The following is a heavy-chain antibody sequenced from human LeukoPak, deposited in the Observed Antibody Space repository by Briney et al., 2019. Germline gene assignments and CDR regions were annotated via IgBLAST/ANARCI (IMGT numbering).Heavy chain of an antibody. CDR1: GFTFSSYW. V-gene: IGHV3-74*01. J-gene: IGHJ4*02. CDR2: INTDGSIT. Sequence: QPGGSLRLSCAASGFTFSSYWMHWVRQAPGKGLVWVSRINTDGSITSYADSVKGRFTISRDNSKNTLYLQMDSLRPEDTAVYYCAKDERGYSGSYSFDYWGQGTLVTVSS. D-gene: IGHD1-26*01. CDR3: AKDERGYSGSYSFDY.